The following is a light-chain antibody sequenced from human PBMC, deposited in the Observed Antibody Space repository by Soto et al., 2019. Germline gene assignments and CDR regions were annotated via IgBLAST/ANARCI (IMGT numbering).Light chain of an antibody. Sequence: DIQLTQSPSSLSASVGDRVTITCRASQTITTFLHWYRQTPGKAPDLLVYAASSLQSGVSSRFSGSGSGTDFTLTISSLQPEDFATFYCQQTSSTPPTFGQGTTLEI. CDR2: AAS. CDR3: QQTSSTPPT. V-gene: IGKV1-39*01. CDR1: QTITTF. J-gene: IGKJ2*01.